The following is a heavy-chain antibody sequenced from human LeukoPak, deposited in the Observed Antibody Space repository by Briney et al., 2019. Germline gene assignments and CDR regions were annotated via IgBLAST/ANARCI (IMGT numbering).Heavy chain of an antibody. D-gene: IGHD6-13*01. V-gene: IGHV3-48*03. J-gene: IGHJ4*02. CDR3: ARGLTAVGTQAPNFDY. CDR2: ISSSGSST. CDR1: GFTFSSYE. Sequence: PGGSLRLSCVASGFTFSSYEMNWVRQAPGKGLEWVSYISSSGSSTDYADSVKGRFTISRDNAKNSLYLQMNSLRAEDTAVYYCARGLTAVGTQAPNFDYWGQGTLVTVSS.